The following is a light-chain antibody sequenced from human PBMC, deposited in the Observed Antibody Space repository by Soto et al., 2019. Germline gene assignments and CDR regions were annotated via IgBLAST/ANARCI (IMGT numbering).Light chain of an antibody. CDR1: SGSIASNY. CDR2: EDN. CDR3: QSFDSSNHAAV. J-gene: IGLJ3*02. Sequence: NFMLTQPHSVSESPGKTVTISCTRSSGSIASNYVRWYQQRPASAPTTVIYEDNRRPSGVPDRFSGSIDSSSNSASLTISGLKTEDEADYYGQSFDSSNHAAVFGGGTKLTVL. V-gene: IGLV6-57*03.